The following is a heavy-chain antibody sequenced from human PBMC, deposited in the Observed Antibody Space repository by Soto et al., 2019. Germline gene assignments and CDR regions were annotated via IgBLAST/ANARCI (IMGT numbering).Heavy chain of an antibody. CDR1: GFTFSSYA. CDR2: ISGSGGST. D-gene: IGHD3-22*01. CDR3: AKCSYYYDSSGPGGDAFDI. V-gene: IGHV3-23*01. J-gene: IGHJ3*02. Sequence: EVQLLESGGGLVQPGGSLRLSCAASGFTFSSYAMSWVRQAPGKGLEWVSAISGSGGSTYYADSVKGRFTISRDNSKNTLYLQMNSLRAEDTAVYYCAKCSYYYDSSGPGGDAFDIWGQGTMVTVSS.